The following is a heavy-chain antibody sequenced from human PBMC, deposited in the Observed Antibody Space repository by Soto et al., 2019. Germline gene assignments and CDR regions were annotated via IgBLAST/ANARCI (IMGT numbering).Heavy chain of an antibody. J-gene: IGHJ4*02. D-gene: IGHD3-16*01. CDR2: IYWDDDK. Sequence: QITLKESGPMLVNPTQTLTLTCSFSGFSLSTNGVGVGWVRQPPGKALEWLALIYWDDDKRYSPSLKSKLAITKDTSKNQVALTMTNMDPVDTAIYSCAHRRFGLRSPWDLGVFDSWGQGTLVTVSS. CDR1: GFSLSTNGVG. V-gene: IGHV2-5*02. CDR3: AHRRFGLRSPWDLGVFDS.